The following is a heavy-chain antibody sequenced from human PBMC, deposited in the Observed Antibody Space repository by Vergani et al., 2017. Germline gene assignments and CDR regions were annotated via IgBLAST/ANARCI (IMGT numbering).Heavy chain of an antibody. J-gene: IGHJ5*02. CDR1: GYIFTDYY. CDR2: INPKTGDA. Sequence: QVQLVQSGTEMKKPGASMKVSCEASGYIFTDYYIHWVRQAPGQGLEWMGWINPKTGDANYARKFQDRVTMTRDTPLSTVYLELTRLTSDDTAVYHCARDPRGSESLFNWFDPWGQGTLVIVSS. CDR3: ARDPRGSESLFNWFDP. D-gene: IGHD3-10*01. V-gene: IGHV1-2*02.